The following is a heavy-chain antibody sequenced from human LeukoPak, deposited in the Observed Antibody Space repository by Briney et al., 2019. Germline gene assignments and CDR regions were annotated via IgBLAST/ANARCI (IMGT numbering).Heavy chain of an antibody. V-gene: IGHV4-39*01. J-gene: IGHJ5*02. CDR3: ARASGYRSSSDWFDP. CDR2: IYYTGST. Sequence: SETLSLTCTVSGGSISSSNYYWAWIRQPPGKGLEWIGTIYYTGSTYYNPSLKSRITISADTSKNQFSPKLSSVTAADTAVYYCARASGYRSSSDWFDPWGQGNRVTVSS. CDR1: GGSISSSNYY. D-gene: IGHD6-6*01.